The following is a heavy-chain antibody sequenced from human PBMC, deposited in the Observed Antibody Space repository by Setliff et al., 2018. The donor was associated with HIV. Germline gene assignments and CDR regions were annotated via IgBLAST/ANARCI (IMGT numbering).Heavy chain of an antibody. Sequence: ASVKVSCKASGYTFTNYAIHWVRQAPGQRLEWMGWINAGNGDTKYSQKFQGRVTITTDTSASTAYMELNSLSYEDTAVYYCARHQAPYYGSSGYNPNWYFDLWGRGTLFTVSS. V-gene: IGHV1-3*01. CDR1: GYTFTNYA. CDR2: INAGNGDT. D-gene: IGHD3-22*01. J-gene: IGHJ2*01. CDR3: ARHQAPYYGSSGYNPNWYFDL.